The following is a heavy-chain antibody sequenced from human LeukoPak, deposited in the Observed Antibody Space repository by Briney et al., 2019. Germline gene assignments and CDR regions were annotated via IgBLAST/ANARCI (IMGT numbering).Heavy chain of an antibody. J-gene: IGHJ4*02. CDR3: AKVFYGDYAGFDY. D-gene: IGHD4-17*01. CDR2: ISGSGGST. Sequence: GGSLRLSCAASGFTFSSYAMSWVRQAPGKGLEWVSAISGSGGSTYYADSVKGRFTISRHNSKNTLYLQMSSLRAEDTAVYYCAKVFYGDYAGFDYWGQGTLVTVSS. CDR1: GFTFSSYA. V-gene: IGHV3-23*01.